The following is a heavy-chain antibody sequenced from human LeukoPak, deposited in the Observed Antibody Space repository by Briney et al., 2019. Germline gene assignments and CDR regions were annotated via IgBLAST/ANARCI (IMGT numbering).Heavy chain of an antibody. V-gene: IGHV4-59*05. CDR2: IYYSGST. CDR3: ATVWGYYYYYYMDV. D-gene: IGHD4-11*01. Sequence: KPSETLSLTCTVSGGSISSYYWSWIRQPPGKGLEWIGSIYYSGSTYYNPSLKSRVTISVDTSRNQFSLKLSSVTAADTAVYYCATVWGYYYYYYMDVWGKGTTVTVSS. CDR1: GGSISSYY. J-gene: IGHJ6*03.